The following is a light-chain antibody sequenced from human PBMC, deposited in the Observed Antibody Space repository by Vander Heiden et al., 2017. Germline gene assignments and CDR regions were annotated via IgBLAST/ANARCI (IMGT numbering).Light chain of an antibody. CDR2: AAS. Sequence: RVTITCRASQSISRYLNWYQQKPGKAPKLLIYAASNLQSGVPARFSGSGSGTDFRLTISSLQPEDFATYYCQQSYSIPLTFGGGTKVEIK. CDR1: QSISRY. CDR3: QQSYSIPLT. V-gene: IGKV1-39*01. J-gene: IGKJ4*01.